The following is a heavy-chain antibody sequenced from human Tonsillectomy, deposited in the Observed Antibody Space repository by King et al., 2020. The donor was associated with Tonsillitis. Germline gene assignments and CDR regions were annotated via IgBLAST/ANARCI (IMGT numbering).Heavy chain of an antibody. J-gene: IGHJ6*02. V-gene: IGHV3-21*01. Sequence: VQLVESGGGLVKPGGSLRLSCAASGFTFTSYNMDWVRQAPGKGLEWVASISSSSSYIYYADSVRGRFTISRDSAKNSLYLQMNSLRAEDTAVYYCARELSSSWYMVEYYYYGMYVWGQGTTFTVSS. CDR2: ISSSSSYI. CDR3: ARELSSSWYMVEYYYYGMYV. D-gene: IGHD6-13*01. CDR1: GFTFTSYN.